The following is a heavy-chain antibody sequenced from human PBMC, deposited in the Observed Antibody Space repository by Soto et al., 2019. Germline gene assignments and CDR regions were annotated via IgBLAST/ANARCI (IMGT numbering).Heavy chain of an antibody. V-gene: IGHV3-64*01. J-gene: IGHJ6*04. CDR1: GFTFSIYS. D-gene: IGHD2-15*01. CDR3: ARVCSGGSCSTDV. CDR2: ISSNGGST. Sequence: GGSMILSCAASGFTFSIYSMHWVRQAPGKGLEYVSAISSNGGSTYYANSVKGRFTISRDNSKNTLYLQMGSLRAEDMAVYYCARVCSGGSCSTDVWGKGTTVTVSS.